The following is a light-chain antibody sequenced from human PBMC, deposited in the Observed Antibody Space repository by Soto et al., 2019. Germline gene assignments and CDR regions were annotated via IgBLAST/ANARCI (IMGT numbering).Light chain of an antibody. CDR1: QSINSNF. CDR2: GAT. CDR3: QQYGSSQLT. J-gene: IGKJ3*01. Sequence: EIVLTQSPGTLSLSPGERATLSCGASQSINSNFLAWYQQKPGQAPRLLIYGATSRATGIPDRFSGSGSGTDFTLTISRLESEDFAVYYCQQYGSSQLTFGPGTKVDIK. V-gene: IGKV3-20*01.